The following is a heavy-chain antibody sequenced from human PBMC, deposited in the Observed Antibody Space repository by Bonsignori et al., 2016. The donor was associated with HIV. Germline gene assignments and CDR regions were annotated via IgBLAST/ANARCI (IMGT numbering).Heavy chain of an antibody. Sequence: WIRQPPGKGLEWVSAISGSGGSTYYADSVKGRFTISRDNSKNTLYLQMNSLRAEDTAVYYCAKVGTGLYYFDYWGQGTLVTVSS. J-gene: IGHJ4*02. CDR2: ISGSGGST. CDR3: AKVGTGLYYFDY. D-gene: IGHD7-27*01. V-gene: IGHV3-23*01.